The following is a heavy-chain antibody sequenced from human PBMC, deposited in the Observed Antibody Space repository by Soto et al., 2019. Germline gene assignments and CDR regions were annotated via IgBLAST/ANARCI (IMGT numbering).Heavy chain of an antibody. CDR2: IKQDGSEK. Sequence: EVQLVESGGGLVQPGGSLRLSCAASGFTFSSYWMSWVRQAPGKGLEWVANIKQDGSEKYYVDSVKGRFTISRDNDKNTLYLQMNSLSAEDTAVYYCARLDVDIVATIRLGGYYFDYWGQGTLVTVSS. D-gene: IGHD5-12*01. CDR1: GFTFSSYW. J-gene: IGHJ4*02. V-gene: IGHV3-7*05. CDR3: ARLDVDIVATIRLGGYYFDY.